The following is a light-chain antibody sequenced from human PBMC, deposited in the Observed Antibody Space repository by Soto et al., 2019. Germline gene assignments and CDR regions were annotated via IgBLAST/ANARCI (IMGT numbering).Light chain of an antibody. CDR2: SHN. V-gene: IGLV1-44*01. CDR1: SSNVGSYP. Sequence: QSVLTQPPSASRTPGQTVTISCSGGSSNVGSYPVNWYQQFPGTAPKLIIHSHNQRPSGVPDRLSGSKSGTSASLAISGLQSEDEAEYYCAAWDDNLNGPVFGGGTKLTVL. CDR3: AAWDDNLNGPV. J-gene: IGLJ3*02.